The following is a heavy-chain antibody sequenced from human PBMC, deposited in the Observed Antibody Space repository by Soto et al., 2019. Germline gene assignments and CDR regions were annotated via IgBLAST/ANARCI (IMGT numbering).Heavy chain of an antibody. CDR2: IYYSGST. D-gene: IGHD3-10*01. J-gene: IGHJ4*02. V-gene: IGHV4-59*01. Sequence: PSETLSLTCTVSGGSISSYYWSWIRQPPGKGLEWIGYIYYSGSTNYNPSLKSRVTISVDTSKNQFSLKLSSVTAADTAVYYCARANKGGWFGELSCYFDYWGQGTLVTVSS. CDR1: GGSISSYY. CDR3: ARANKGGWFGELSCYFDY.